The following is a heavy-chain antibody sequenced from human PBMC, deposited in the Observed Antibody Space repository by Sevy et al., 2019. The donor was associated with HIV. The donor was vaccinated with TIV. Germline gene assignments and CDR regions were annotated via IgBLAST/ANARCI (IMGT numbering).Heavy chain of an antibody. Sequence: GGSLRLSCAGSGFTFSSYAMHWVRQAPGKGLEWLAVISYDGRLKFHTHSVRGRFTISRDNSKNSVYLQMNSLRAEDTAVYYCAREHPGYNPFDNWGQGTLVTVSS. V-gene: IGHV3-30*03. CDR3: AREHPGYNPFDN. CDR2: ISYDGRLK. J-gene: IGHJ4*02. D-gene: IGHD5-12*01. CDR1: GFTFSSYA.